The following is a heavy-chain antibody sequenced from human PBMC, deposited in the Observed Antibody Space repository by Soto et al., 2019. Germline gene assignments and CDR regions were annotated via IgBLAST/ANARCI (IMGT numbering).Heavy chain of an antibody. CDR1: GGSISSYY. J-gene: IGHJ4*02. V-gene: IGHV4-59*01. CDR3: ARDERYSYGQPLTY. CDR2: IYYSGST. Sequence: SETLSLTCTVSGGSISSYYWSWIRQPPGKGLEWIGYIYYSGSTNYNPSLKSRVTISVDTSKNQFSLKLSSVTAADTAVYYCARDERYSYGQPLTYWGQGTLVTVSS. D-gene: IGHD5-18*01.